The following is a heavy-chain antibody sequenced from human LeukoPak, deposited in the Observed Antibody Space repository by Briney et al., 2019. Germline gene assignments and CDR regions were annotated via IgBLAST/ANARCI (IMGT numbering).Heavy chain of an antibody. V-gene: IGHV3-7*05. D-gene: IGHD3-3*01. Sequence: PGGPLRLSCGASGFTFSSYWMSWVRQAPGKRVEWVTNIKQDGSEQYYVDSLKGRFTISRDNAKNSLYLQMNSLRGDDTAVYYCARERPVPDFSYGLDAWGQGTAVTVSS. J-gene: IGHJ6*02. CDR2: IKQDGSEQ. CDR3: ARERPVPDFSYGLDA. CDR1: GFTFSSYW.